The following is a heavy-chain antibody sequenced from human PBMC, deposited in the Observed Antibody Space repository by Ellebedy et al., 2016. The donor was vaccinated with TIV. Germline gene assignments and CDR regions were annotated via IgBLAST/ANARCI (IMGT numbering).Heavy chain of an antibody. CDR3: AKDPVRRLHYKYFDS. Sequence: LKISCAVPGFTYGEYAMHPVRQAPGQGLEWDSGSIWNSGRIGYTDSVKGRFTISRDNAKNSLYLQMNSLRDEDTALYYCAKDPVRRLHYKYFDSWGQGSLVTVSS. CDR1: GFTYGEYA. J-gene: IGHJ4*02. CDR2: SIWNSGRI. D-gene: IGHD4-17*01. V-gene: IGHV3-9*01.